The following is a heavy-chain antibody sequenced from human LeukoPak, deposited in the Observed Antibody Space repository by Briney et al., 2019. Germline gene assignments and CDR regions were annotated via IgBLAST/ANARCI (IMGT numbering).Heavy chain of an antibody. J-gene: IGHJ6*02. CDR2: IDPNSGGS. Sequence: ASVKVSCKVSGYTFIGYYMHWVRQAPGQGLEWMGWIDPNSGGSNFAQKFQGRVTMTRDTSINTAYMELSRLRSDDTAVYYCARVGRQDWYYYGMDVWGQGTTVTVSS. D-gene: IGHD3/OR15-3a*01. CDR3: ARVGRQDWYYYGMDV. CDR1: GYTFIGYY. V-gene: IGHV1-2*02.